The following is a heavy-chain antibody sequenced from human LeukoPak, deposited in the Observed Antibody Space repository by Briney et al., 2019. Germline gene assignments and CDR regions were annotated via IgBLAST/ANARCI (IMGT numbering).Heavy chain of an antibody. D-gene: IGHD3-10*01. CDR1: GFTFSSYA. V-gene: IGHV3-23*01. CDR3: AKGVVGSGIDY. CDR2: ISASGGAT. J-gene: IGHJ4*02. Sequence: GGSLRLSCAASGFTFSSYAMGWVRQAPGKGPEWVSGISASGGATSYADSVRGRFTIFRDNSKNPLYLQMNSLRAEDTAVYYCAKGVVGSGIDYWGQGTLVTVSS.